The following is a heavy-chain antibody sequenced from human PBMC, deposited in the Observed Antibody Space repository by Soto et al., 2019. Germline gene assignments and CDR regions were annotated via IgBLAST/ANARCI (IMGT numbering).Heavy chain of an antibody. V-gene: IGHV1-2*02. Sequence: QVQLVQSGAEVKKPGASVKVSCEASGYTFTGYYMHWVRQAPGQGLEWMGWINPNSGGTNYAQKFQGRVTMTRDTSISTAYMELSRLRSDDTAVYYCARGALGDILTELGWFDPWGQGTLVTVSS. CDR3: ARGALGDILTELGWFDP. CDR1: GYTFTGYY. J-gene: IGHJ5*02. CDR2: INPNSGGT. D-gene: IGHD3-9*01.